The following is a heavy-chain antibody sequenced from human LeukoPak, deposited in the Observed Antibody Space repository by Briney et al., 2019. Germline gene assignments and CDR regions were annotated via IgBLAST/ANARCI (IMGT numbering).Heavy chain of an antibody. J-gene: IGHJ5*02. V-gene: IGHV4-38-2*01. Sequence: SETPCLTCVVSGYSISNDYYWGWIRQPPGKGLEWIGNIYHSGGSYYNPSLKSRVTILADTSKNQFSLKLSSVTAADTAVYYCAKAGTTGIHHWFYPWVQGNLVTVSS. CDR1: GYSISNDYY. CDR3: AKAGTTGIHHWFYP. CDR2: IYHSGGS. D-gene: IGHD1-1*01.